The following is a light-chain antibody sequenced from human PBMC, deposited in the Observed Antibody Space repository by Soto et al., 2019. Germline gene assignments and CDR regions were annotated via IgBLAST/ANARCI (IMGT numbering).Light chain of an antibody. J-gene: IGKJ4*01. V-gene: IGKV1-39*01. CDR2: ASS. Sequence: TITCRASQSISNYLNWYQQKPGKAPKLLIHASSTLQSGVPSRFSGSGSGTEFSLTISSLQPEDFATYFCQQSYFTPLTFGGGTKVDIK. CDR3: QQSYFTPLT. CDR1: QSISNY.